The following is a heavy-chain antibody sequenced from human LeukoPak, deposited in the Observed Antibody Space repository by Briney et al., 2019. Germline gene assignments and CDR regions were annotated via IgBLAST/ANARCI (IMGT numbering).Heavy chain of an antibody. V-gene: IGHV4-34*01. J-gene: IGHJ4*02. Sequence: SETLSLTCSVYGGSFSGYYWRWIRQPPGKGLEWIGEINHSGNSNYNPSLKSRITISVDTSKNQFSLKLNSVTAADTGVYYCARGLTHWGQGTLVTVSS. CDR1: GGSFSGYY. CDR3: ARGLTH. CDR2: INHSGNS.